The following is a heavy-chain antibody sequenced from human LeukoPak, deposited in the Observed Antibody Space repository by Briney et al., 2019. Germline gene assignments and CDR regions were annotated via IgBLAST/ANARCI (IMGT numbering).Heavy chain of an antibody. CDR3: GSSSDYYGMDV. Sequence: SVKVSCKASGYTFTSYGISWVRQAPGQGLEWMGWISAYNGNANYAQKLQGRVTMTTDTSTSTAYMELRSLRSDDTAVYYCGSSSDYYGMDVWGQGTTVTVSS. CDR2: ISAYNGNA. V-gene: IGHV1-18*01. CDR1: GYTFTSYG. J-gene: IGHJ6*02. D-gene: IGHD6-6*01.